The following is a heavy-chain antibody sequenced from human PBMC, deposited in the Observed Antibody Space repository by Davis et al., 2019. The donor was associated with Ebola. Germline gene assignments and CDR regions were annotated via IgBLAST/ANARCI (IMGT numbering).Heavy chain of an antibody. CDR1: GGSISSGGYY. V-gene: IGHV4-31*03. CDR3: ARDYVY. D-gene: IGHD1-14*01. J-gene: IGHJ4*02. CDR2: IYFTGTT. Sequence: MPSETLSLTCTVSGGSISSGGYYWNWIRQHPGKGLEWIGYIYFTGTTYYNPSLKSRVTISADTSKNQFSLRLKSVTAADTAMYYCARDYVYWGQGILVTVSS.